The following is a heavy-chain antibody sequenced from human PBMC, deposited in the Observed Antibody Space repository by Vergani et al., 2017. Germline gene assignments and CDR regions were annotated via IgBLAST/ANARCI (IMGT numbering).Heavy chain of an antibody. J-gene: IGHJ4*02. CDR1: GYTFTGYY. Sequence: QVQLVQSGAEVKKPGASVKVSCKASGYTFTGYYMHWVRQAPGQGLEWMGWINPNSGGTNYAQKFQGRVTMTRDTSISTAYMDLSRLRSDDTAVYYCARGDYYDSSGYSGFDYWGQGTLVTVSS. V-gene: IGHV1-2*02. CDR2: INPNSGGT. CDR3: ARGDYYDSSGYSGFDY. D-gene: IGHD3-22*01.